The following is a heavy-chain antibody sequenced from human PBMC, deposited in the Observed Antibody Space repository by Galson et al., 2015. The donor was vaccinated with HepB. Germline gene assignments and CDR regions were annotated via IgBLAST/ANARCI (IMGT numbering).Heavy chain of an antibody. CDR3: ARADYDILTGYNYYYGMDV. CDR2: IIPIFGTA. J-gene: IGHJ6*02. Sequence: SVKVSCKASGGTFSSYAISWVRQAPGQGLKWMGGIIPIFGTANYAQKFQGRVTITADESTSTAYMELSSLRSEDTAVYYCARADYDILTGYNYYYGMDVWGQGTTVTVSS. V-gene: IGHV1-69*13. D-gene: IGHD3-9*01. CDR1: GGTFSSYA.